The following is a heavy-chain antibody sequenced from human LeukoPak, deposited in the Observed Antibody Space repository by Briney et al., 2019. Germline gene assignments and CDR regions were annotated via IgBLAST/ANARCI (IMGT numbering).Heavy chain of an antibody. Sequence: PGGSLRLSCAASGFTFSSYMMNWVRQAPGKGLEWVSAIGGRDGSTYYADSVKGRFTISRDNSKNTLYVQMNSLRAEDTAVYYCAKGHYYGSGSLDYWGQGTLVTVSS. CDR2: IGGRDGST. CDR3: AKGHYYGSGSLDY. D-gene: IGHD3-10*01. V-gene: IGHV3-23*01. J-gene: IGHJ4*02. CDR1: GFTFSSYM.